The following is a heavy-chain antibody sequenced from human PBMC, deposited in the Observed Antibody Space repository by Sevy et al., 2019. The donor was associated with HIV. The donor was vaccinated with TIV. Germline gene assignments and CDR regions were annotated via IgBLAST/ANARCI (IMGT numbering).Heavy chain of an antibody. J-gene: IGHJ4*02. CDR3: ARDRYSSRHVGY. Sequence: GGSLRLSCAASGFTFSSYAMSWVRQAPGKGLEWVSDISGSGGSTYYADSVKGRFTISRDNSKNMLYLQMNSLRADDTAVYYCARDRYSSRHVGYWGQGTLVTVSS. CDR2: ISGSGGST. CDR1: GFTFSSYA. V-gene: IGHV3-23*01. D-gene: IGHD6-13*01.